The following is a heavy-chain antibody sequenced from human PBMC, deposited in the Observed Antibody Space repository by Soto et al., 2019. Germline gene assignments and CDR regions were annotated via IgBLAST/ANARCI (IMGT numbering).Heavy chain of an antibody. D-gene: IGHD6-13*01. CDR2: VNPSGGST. CDR1: GYIFTAYS. J-gene: IGHJ4*02. CDR3: AALDRSNSFSGFDN. V-gene: IGHV1-46*01. Sequence: ASVKVSCKASGYIFTAYSMHWVRQAPGQGLEWMGVVNPSGGSTNYAQKFQGRITMTRDTSTSTVYMDLSSLKASDTAMYYCAALDRSNSFSGFDNWGQGTPVTVSS.